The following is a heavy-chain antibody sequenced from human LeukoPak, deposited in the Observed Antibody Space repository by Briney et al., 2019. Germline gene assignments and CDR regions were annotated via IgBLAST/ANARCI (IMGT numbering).Heavy chain of an antibody. Sequence: GGSLRLSCAASGFTFSSYSMNWVRQAPGKGLEWVSPISSSSSYIYYADSVKGRFTISRDNAKNSLYLQMNSLRAEDTAVYYCARDLMITFGGVIDLWGQGTLVTVSS. D-gene: IGHD3-16*01. J-gene: IGHJ5*02. CDR3: ARDLMITFGGVIDL. CDR1: GFTFSSYS. V-gene: IGHV3-21*01. CDR2: ISSSSSYI.